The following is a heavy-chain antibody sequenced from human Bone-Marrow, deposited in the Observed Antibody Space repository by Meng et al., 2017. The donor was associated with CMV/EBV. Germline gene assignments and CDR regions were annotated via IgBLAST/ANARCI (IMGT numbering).Heavy chain of an antibody. Sequence: GSLKISCAASGFTFSSYEMNWVRQAPEKGLEWVSYISSSGSTIYYADSVKGRFTISRDNSKNTLYLQMNSLRAEDTAVYYCAKERITGTTDYYGMDVWGQGTTVTVSS. D-gene: IGHD1-7*01. J-gene: IGHJ6*02. V-gene: IGHV3-48*03. CDR2: ISSSGSTI. CDR3: AKERITGTTDYYGMDV. CDR1: GFTFSSYE.